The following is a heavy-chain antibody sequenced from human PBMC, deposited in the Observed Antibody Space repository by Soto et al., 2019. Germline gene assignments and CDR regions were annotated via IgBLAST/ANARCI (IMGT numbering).Heavy chain of an antibody. CDR1: NYTFTSYG. J-gene: IGHJ2*01. CDR2: ISANNGNT. D-gene: IGHD4-17*01. CDR3: LYGGKPYWYFDL. V-gene: IGHV1-18*01. Sequence: ASVKGSCKASNYTFTSYGISWVRQAPGQGLEWMGWISANNGNTHYAQKLQGRVTMTTDTSTSTAYMELSSLRSEDTAVYYCLYGGKPYWYFDLWGRGTLVTVSS.